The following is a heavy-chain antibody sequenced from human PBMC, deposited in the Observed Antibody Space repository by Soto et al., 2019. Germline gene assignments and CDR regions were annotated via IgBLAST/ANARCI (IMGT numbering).Heavy chain of an antibody. CDR2: ISAYNGKT. CDR1: GYTFTSYG. CDR3: ARLLGAPDWFDP. D-gene: IGHD3-10*01. V-gene: IGHV1-18*01. Sequence: QVQLVQSAAEVKKPGASVKVSCKASGYTFTSYGISWVRQAPGQGLECMGWISAYNGKTNYAQKLQGRVTMTTDTSTSTAYVELRSLRSDDRAVYYCARLLGAPDWFDPWGQGTLVTVSS. J-gene: IGHJ5*02.